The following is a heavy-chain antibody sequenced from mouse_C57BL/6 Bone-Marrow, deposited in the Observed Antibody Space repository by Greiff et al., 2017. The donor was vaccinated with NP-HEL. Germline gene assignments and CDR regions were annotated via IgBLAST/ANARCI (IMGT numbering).Heavy chain of an antibody. CDR1: GFTFSDFY. Sequence: EVQLVESGGGLVQSGRSLRLSCATSGFTFSDFYMEWVRQAPGKGLEWIAASRNKANDYTTEYSASVKGRFIVSRDTSQSILYLQMNALRAEDTAIYYCARDLYYGAYWGQGTLVTVSA. D-gene: IGHD1-1*01. CDR3: ARDLYYGAY. V-gene: IGHV7-1*01. CDR2: SRNKANDYTT. J-gene: IGHJ3*01.